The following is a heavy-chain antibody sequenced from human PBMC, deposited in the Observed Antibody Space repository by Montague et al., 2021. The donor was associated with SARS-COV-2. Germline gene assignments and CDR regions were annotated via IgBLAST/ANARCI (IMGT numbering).Heavy chain of an antibody. D-gene: IGHD6-13*01. J-gene: IGHJ6*02. Sequence: SETLSLTCTVSGGSISSYYWSWIRQPAGKGLEWIGRIYPSGSTNYNPSLKSRVTISLDTSKNQFLLKVTSVTAADTAVYYCARQAAGSYFYYGVDVWGQGTTVTVSS. CDR3: ARQAAGSYFYYGVDV. CDR1: GGSISSYY. CDR2: IYPSGST. V-gene: IGHV4-4*07.